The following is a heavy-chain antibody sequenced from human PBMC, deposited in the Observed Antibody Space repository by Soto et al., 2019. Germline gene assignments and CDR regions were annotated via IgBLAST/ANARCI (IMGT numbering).Heavy chain of an antibody. CDR3: AKDVEGGSLFRGAFDY. D-gene: IGHD1-26*01. Sequence: LRLSCVASRFTFTSYAMSWVRQAPGKGLEWVAAISASGGATIHADSVKGRLTISRDNSKNTLYLQMNSLRAEDTAVYYCAKDVEGGSLFRGAFDYWGQGTQVTVS. J-gene: IGHJ4*02. CDR1: RFTFTSYA. V-gene: IGHV3-23*01. CDR2: ISASGGAT.